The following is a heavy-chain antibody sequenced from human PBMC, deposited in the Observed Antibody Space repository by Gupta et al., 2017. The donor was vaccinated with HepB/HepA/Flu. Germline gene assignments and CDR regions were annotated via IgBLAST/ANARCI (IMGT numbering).Heavy chain of an antibody. CDR2: IYWDDDK. Sequence: QITLKESGPTLVKPTQTLTLTCTFSGFSLSTSGVGVGWIRQPPGKALEWLALIYWDDDKRYSPSLKSRLTITKDTSKNQVVLTMTNMDPVDTATYYCAHRRFTGARRGPYNWFDPWGQGTLVTVSS. D-gene: IGHD3-16*01. V-gene: IGHV2-5*02. CDR1: GFSLSTSGVG. CDR3: AHRRFTGARRGPYNWFDP. J-gene: IGHJ5*02.